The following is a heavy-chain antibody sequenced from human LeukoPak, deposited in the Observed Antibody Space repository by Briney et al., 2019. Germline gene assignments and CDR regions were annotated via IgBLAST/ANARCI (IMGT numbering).Heavy chain of an antibody. CDR1: DFSISSAYY. CDR2: FYHGGDT. D-gene: IGHD1-26*01. J-gene: IGHJ4*02. CDR3: AGGIVGVHAY. Sequence: SETLSLTCGASDFSISSAYYWGWIRQPPGKGLEWIGSFYHGGDTYYNPSLKSRVTISVDTPKNQFSLKLRSATDADTAVYYCAGGIVGVHAYWGQGILVTVSS. V-gene: IGHV4-38-2*01.